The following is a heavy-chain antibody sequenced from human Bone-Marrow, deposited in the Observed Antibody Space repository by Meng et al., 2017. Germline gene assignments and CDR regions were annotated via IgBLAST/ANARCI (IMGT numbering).Heavy chain of an antibody. D-gene: IGHD1-26*01. Sequence: QGELVQSGAGVKEPGSSVKVSGKASRGTFSSYAISWVRQAPGQGLEWMGGIIPIFGTANYAQKFQGRVTITADESTSTAYMELSSLRSEDTAVYYCARDLESGSYYNFQHWGQGTLVTVSS. CDR1: RGTFSSYA. CDR3: ARDLESGSYYNFQH. CDR2: IIPIFGTA. J-gene: IGHJ1*01. V-gene: IGHV1-69*01.